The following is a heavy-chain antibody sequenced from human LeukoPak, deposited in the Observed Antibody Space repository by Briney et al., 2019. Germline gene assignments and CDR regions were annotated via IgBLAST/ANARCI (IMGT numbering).Heavy chain of an antibody. CDR2: INPSGGST. V-gene: IGHV1-46*01. Sequence: GASVKVSCNASGYICTSYYLPWVRQAPGQGLEWMGIINPSGGSTSYAQKFQGRVTMTRDTSTSTVYMELSSLRSEDTAVYYCARAPDVAVAATDYWGQGTLVTVSS. D-gene: IGHD6-19*01. CDR3: ARAPDVAVAATDY. J-gene: IGHJ4*02. CDR1: GYICTSYY.